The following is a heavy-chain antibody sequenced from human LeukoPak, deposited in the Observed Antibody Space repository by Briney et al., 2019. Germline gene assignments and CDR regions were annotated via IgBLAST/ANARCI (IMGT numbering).Heavy chain of an antibody. CDR2: IEQDGSEK. V-gene: IGHV3-7*01. J-gene: IGHJ4*02. D-gene: IGHD2/OR15-2a*01. Sequence: PGGSLRLSCAASGFTFSSYWMSWFGQAPGKGLEWVANIEQDGSEKYYVDSVKGRFTVSSDNAKNSLSLQMNSLRAEDTAMYFCARSLWPEDYWGQGTLVTVSS. CDR3: ARSLWPEDY. CDR1: GFTFSSYW.